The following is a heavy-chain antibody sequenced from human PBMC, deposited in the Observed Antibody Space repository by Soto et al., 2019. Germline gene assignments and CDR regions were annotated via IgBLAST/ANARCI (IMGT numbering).Heavy chain of an antibody. CDR3: ARGTFEAFDI. Sequence: SETLSLTCTVSGGSISSYYWSWIRQPPGKGLEWIGYIYYSGSTNYNPSLKSRVTISVDTSKNQFSLKLSSVTAADTAVYYCARGTFEAFDIWGQGTMVTVSS. V-gene: IGHV4-59*01. CDR1: GGSISSYY. J-gene: IGHJ3*02. CDR2: IYYSGST.